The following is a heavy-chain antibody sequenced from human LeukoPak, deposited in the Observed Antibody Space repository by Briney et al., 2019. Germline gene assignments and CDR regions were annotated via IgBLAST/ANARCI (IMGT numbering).Heavy chain of an antibody. CDR3: ARGILYYCSGGSCYSGHYFDY. CDR1: GGSISSGSYY. Sequence: SQTLSLTCTVSGGSISSGSYYWSWIRQPAGKGPEWIGRIYTTGSTNYNPSLKSRVTISVDTSKNQFSLKLSSVTAADTAVYYCARGILYYCSGGSCYSGHYFDYWGQGTLVTVSS. CDR2: IYTTGST. D-gene: IGHD2-15*01. V-gene: IGHV4-61*02. J-gene: IGHJ4*02.